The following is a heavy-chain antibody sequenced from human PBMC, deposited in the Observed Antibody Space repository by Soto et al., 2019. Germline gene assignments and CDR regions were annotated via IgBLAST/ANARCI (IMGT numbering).Heavy chain of an antibody. D-gene: IGHD3-10*01. CDR3: ARSSGGSGKLWNYYGMDV. J-gene: IGHJ6*02. V-gene: IGHV3-21*06. CDR2: ISSGSSYI. Sequence: EVQLVESGGGLVKPGGSLRLSCAASGFTFSSYSMNWVRQAPGKGLEWVSSISSGSSYIYYADSVKGRFTISRDKAKNSLYLQMNSLRAEDTAVYYCARSSGGSGKLWNYYGMDVWGQGTTVTVSS. CDR1: GFTFSSYS.